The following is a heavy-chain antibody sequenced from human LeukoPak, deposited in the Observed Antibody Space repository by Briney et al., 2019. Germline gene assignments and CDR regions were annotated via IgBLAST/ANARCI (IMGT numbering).Heavy chain of an antibody. J-gene: IGHJ6*02. V-gene: IGHV3-30*18. CDR3: ANDCSSTSCWVYYYYDMDV. D-gene: IGHD2-2*01. Sequence: PGGPLRLSCAASGFTFTNFAMHWVRQAPGKGLEWVTVISDDGNNKYFADSVKGRFTISRDNSKNTLYLQMNSLRAEDTAVYYCANDCSSTSCWVYYYYDMDVWGQGTTVTVPS. CDR1: GFTFTNFA. CDR2: ISDDGNNK.